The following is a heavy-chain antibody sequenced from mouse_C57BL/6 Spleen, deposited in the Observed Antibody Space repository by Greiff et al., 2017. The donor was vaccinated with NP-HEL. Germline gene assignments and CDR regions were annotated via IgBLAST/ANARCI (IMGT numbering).Heavy chain of an antibody. CDR2: FYPGSGSI. Sequence: QVHVKQSGAELVKPGASVKLSCKASGYTFTEYTIHWVKQRSGQGLEWIGWFYPGSGSIKYNEKFKDKATLTADKSSSTVYMELSRLTSEDSAVYFCARHEIHYYGSSLSYWYFDVWGTGTTVTVSS. V-gene: IGHV1-62-2*01. D-gene: IGHD1-1*01. CDR3: ARHEIHYYGSSLSYWYFDV. J-gene: IGHJ1*03. CDR1: GYTFTEYT.